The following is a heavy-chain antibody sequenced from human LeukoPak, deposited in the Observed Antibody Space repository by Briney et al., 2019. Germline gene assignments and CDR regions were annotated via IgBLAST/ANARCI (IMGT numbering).Heavy chain of an antibody. Sequence: PGGSLRLSCAASGFTFSNYVMSWVRQAPGKGLEWVSAITGSGGSTYYADSVKGRFTIYRDNSDNTLYLQMKSLRADDTAVYYCARLGYCTSTRCFSFDYWGQGTLVTVSS. J-gene: IGHJ4*02. V-gene: IGHV3-23*01. CDR2: ITGSGGST. CDR1: GFTFSNYV. CDR3: ARLGYCTSTRCFSFDY. D-gene: IGHD2-2*01.